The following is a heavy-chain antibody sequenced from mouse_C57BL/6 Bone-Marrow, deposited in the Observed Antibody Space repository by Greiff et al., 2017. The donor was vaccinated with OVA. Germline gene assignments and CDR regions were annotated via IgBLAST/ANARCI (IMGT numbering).Heavy chain of an antibody. J-gene: IGHJ1*03. CDR3: ARDGSSYWYFDV. D-gene: IGHD1-1*01. Sequence: QVTLKVSGPGILQSSQPLSLTCSFSGFSLSTSGMGVSWIRQPSGQGLEWLAHIYWDDAKRYNPSLKSRLTISKDTSRKQVFLKITSVDTADTATYYGARDGSSYWYFDVWGTGTTVTVSS. CDR2: IYWDDAK. CDR1: GFSLSTSGMG. V-gene: IGHV8-12*01.